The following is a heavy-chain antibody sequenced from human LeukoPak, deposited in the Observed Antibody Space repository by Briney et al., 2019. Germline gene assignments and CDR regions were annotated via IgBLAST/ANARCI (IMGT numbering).Heavy chain of an antibody. CDR2: ISSNGGST. D-gene: IGHD3-3*01. CDR1: GFTFSSYA. V-gene: IGHV3-64*01. CDR3: ARGYDFWSGYWSHSDY. J-gene: IGHJ4*02. Sequence: PGGSLRLSCAASGFTFSSYAMHWVRQAPGKGLEYVSAISSNGGSTYYANSVKGRFTISRDNSRNTLYLQMGSLRAKDMAVYYCARGYDFWSGYWSHSDYWGQGTLVTVSS.